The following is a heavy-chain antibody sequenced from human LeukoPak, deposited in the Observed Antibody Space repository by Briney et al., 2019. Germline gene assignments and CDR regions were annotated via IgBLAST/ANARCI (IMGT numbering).Heavy chain of an antibody. CDR2: IKQDGSEK. J-gene: IGHJ4*02. Sequence: SGGSLRLSCAASGFTFSNYWMSWVRQAPGKGLEWVANIKQDGSEKYYVDSVKGRFTISRDNAKNSLYLQMNSLRGEDTAVYYCARECRILRYVDWLLDTYYFDYWGQGTLVTVSS. CDR3: ARECRILRYVDWLLDTYYFDY. CDR1: GFTFSNYW. D-gene: IGHD3-9*01. V-gene: IGHV3-7*01.